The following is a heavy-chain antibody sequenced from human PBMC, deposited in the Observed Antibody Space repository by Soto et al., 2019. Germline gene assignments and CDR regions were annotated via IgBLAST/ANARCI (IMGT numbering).Heavy chain of an antibody. D-gene: IGHD3-16*01. CDR1: GGSISSGTYS. V-gene: IGHV4-30-2*01. CDR3: ARGGGTATPFDY. J-gene: IGHJ4*02. CDR2: IYHIGAS. Sequence: SETLSLTCAVSGGSISSGTYSWSWIRQPPGKGLESIGYIYHIGASNYNPSLKSRVTMSVDVSKSQFSLNLTSVTAADTAVYFSARGGGTATPFDYWGQGILVIGSS.